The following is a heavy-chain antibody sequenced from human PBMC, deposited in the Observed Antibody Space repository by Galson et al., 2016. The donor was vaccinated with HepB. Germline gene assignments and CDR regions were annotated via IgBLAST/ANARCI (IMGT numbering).Heavy chain of an antibody. CDR1: GYTFKFYS. Sequence: SVKVSCKASGYTFKFYSISWVRQAPGQGLEWMGWINTNTGNPRNGQDFTGRFVFSLDTSVSTAFLQINDLKPEDTAVYYCARQRPPTGDFDYWGQGTLVTVS. CDR2: INTNTGNP. V-gene: IGHV7-4-1*02. J-gene: IGHJ4*02. D-gene: IGHD7-27*01. CDR3: ARQRPPTGDFDY.